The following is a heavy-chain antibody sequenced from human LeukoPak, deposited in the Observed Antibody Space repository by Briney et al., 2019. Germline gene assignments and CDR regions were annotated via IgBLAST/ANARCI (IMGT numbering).Heavy chain of an antibody. CDR3: ATPLQMWSLGLHY. Sequence: ASVKVSCKVSGHTLIELSMHWVRQAPGKGLEWMAGFDPDGGERMYAQKFQGRVTMTEDTSADTAYMELSSLRSEDTAVYYCATPLQMWSLGLHYWGQGTLVTVSS. CDR1: GHTLIELS. V-gene: IGHV1-24*01. J-gene: IGHJ4*02. D-gene: IGHD3-22*01. CDR2: FDPDGGER.